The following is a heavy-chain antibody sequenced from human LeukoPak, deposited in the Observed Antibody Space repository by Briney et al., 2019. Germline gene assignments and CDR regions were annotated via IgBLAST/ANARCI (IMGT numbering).Heavy chain of an antibody. V-gene: IGHV7-4-1*02. J-gene: IGHJ4*02. CDR1: GYTFTSYT. CDR2: INSNNGNP. CDR3: ARVGVSFRNPPFDS. Sequence: GASVKVSCKASGYTFTSYTMNWVRQAPGQGLEWMGWINSNNGNPTYAQGFAGRFVFSWDTSVSTAYLQISSLEAEDTAVYYCARVGVSFRNPPFDSWGQGTLVTVAS.